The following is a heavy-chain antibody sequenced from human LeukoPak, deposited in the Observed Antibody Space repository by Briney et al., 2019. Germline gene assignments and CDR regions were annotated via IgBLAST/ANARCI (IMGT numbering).Heavy chain of an antibody. CDR1: GDSISGTSYY. J-gene: IGHJ4*02. D-gene: IGHD1-26*01. CDR2: IYYSGTT. Sequence: SETLSLTCIVSGDSISGTSYYWGWIRQPPGKGLEWIGNIYYSGTTYCNPSLKSRVTMSVDTSKNQFSLKLSSVTAADTAVYYCARDVGASNFDSWGQGVQVTVSS. V-gene: IGHV4-39*07. CDR3: ARDVGASNFDS.